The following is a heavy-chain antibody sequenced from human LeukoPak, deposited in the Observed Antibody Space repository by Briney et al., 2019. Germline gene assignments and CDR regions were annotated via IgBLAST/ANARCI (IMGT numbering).Heavy chain of an antibody. V-gene: IGHV3-30*04. J-gene: IGHJ4*02. CDR3: ARGGLRGYYDSSGYSIYFDY. CDR1: GFTFSSYA. D-gene: IGHD3-22*01. CDR2: ISYDGSNK. Sequence: PGRSLRLSCAASGFTFSSYAMHWVRQAPGKGLGWVAVISYDGSNKYYADSVKGRFTISRDNSKNTLYLQMNSLRAEDTAVYYCARGGLRGYYDSSGYSIYFDYWGQGTLVTVSS.